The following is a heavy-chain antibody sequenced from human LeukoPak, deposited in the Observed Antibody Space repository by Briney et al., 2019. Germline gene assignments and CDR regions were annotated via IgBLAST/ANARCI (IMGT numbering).Heavy chain of an antibody. V-gene: IGHV4-39*07. J-gene: IGHJ4*02. D-gene: IGHD3-10*01. CDR2: IYYSGST. CDR1: GGSISSSSYY. CDR3: ARSPRVLLWFGELDI. Sequence: PSETLSPTCTVSGGSISSSSYYWGWIRQPPGKGLEWIGSIYYSGSTYYNPSLKSRVTISVDTSKNQFSLKLSSVTAADTAVYYCARSPRVLLWFGELDIWGQGTLVTVSS.